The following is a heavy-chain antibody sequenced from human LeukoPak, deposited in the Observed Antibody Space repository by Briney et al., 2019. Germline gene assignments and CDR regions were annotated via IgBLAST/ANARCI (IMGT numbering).Heavy chain of an antibody. J-gene: IGHJ6*02. V-gene: IGHV3-30*18. D-gene: IGHD6-13*01. Sequence: GGSLRLSSAAYGFTFRSYRMNWDRQAPGKGLEWLAVISYDGSNKYYADSVKGRFTISRDNSKNTLYLQMSSLRAEDTAVYYCAKDPGDYSSSWSSRVYYYYYGMDVWGQGTTVTVSS. CDR2: ISYDGSNK. CDR1: GFTFRSYR. CDR3: AKDPGDYSSSWSSRVYYYYYGMDV.